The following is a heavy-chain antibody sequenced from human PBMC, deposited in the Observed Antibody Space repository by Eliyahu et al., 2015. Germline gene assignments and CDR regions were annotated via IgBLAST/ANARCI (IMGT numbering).Heavy chain of an antibody. Sequence: EVHLVESGGGLVQPGGSLRLSCAASGFTFSTYAMTWVRQAPGKGLEWVSAINDGGSATFYADSVKGRFTISRDNSKNTLYLQMNSLRAEDTAIYYCAKYPPTVTTEKNYWGQGTLVTVSS. CDR2: INDGGSAT. J-gene: IGHJ4*02. D-gene: IGHD4-17*01. CDR1: GFTFSTYA. CDR3: AKYPPTVTTEKNY. V-gene: IGHV3-23*04.